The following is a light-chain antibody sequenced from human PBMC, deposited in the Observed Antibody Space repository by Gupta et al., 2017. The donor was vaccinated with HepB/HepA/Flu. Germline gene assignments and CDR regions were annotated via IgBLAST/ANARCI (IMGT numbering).Light chain of an antibody. CDR2: AAS. Sequence: DIQMTQPPSSLSASVGDRVTITCRASQSISSYLNWYQQKPGKAPKLLIYAASSVQSGVPSRFSGSGSGTDFTLTISRLQPEDFATYYCQQSDSTPFTFGQGTRLEIK. CDR1: QSISSY. CDR3: QQSDSTPFT. V-gene: IGKV1-39*01. J-gene: IGKJ5*01.